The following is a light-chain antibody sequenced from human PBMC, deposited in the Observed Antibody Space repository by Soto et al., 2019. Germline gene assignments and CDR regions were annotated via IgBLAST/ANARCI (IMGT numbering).Light chain of an antibody. CDR1: QSVTTR. CDR2: GAS. Sequence: EIVLTQSPDTLSLSPGGRATLSCRASQSVTTRLAWYQQKPGQPPRLLISGASVRASGVPVRISGSGSGTDFTLTINRLEPEDFALYYCQQYNNWPLYTFGQGTKLEIK. CDR3: QQYNNWPLYT. J-gene: IGKJ2*01. V-gene: IGKV3-20*01.